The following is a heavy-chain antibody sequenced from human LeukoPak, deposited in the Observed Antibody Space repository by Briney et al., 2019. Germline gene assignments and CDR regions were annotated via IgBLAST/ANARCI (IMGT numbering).Heavy chain of an antibody. V-gene: IGHV1-69*05. D-gene: IGHD2-2*01. Sequence: SVKVSCKASGGTFSSYAISWVRQAPGQGLEWMGGIIPIFGTANYAQKFQERVTITRDMSTSTTYMELSSLRSEDTAVYYCAADLLCSSTRCSPYNFDCWGQGTLVTVSS. CDR2: IIPIFGTA. CDR1: GGTFSSYA. CDR3: AADLLCSSTRCSPYNFDC. J-gene: IGHJ4*02.